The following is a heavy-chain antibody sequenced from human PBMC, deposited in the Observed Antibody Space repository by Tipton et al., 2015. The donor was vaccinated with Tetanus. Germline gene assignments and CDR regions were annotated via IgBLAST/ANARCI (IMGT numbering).Heavy chain of an antibody. CDR1: GFTFSDYA. Sequence: SLRLSCAASGFTFSDYAMSWVRQAPGAGLEWVSTLSGSGNPAYYAAPLKGRFSISRDNSIDTLFLLMTSLRVEDTAVYYCARGAFIPSRFNWFDPWGQGTLVTVSS. CDR3: ARGAFIPSRFNWFDP. D-gene: IGHD3-22*01. CDR2: LSGSGNPA. J-gene: IGHJ5*02. V-gene: IGHV3-23*01.